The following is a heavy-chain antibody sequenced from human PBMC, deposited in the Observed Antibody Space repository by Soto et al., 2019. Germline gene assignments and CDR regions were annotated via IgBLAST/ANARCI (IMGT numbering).Heavy chain of an antibody. CDR1: GFTFSSYA. D-gene: IGHD1-1*01. CDR3: ARGTGNQNYFEG. Sequence: GSLILSCAASGFTFSSYAMHWVRQAPGKGLEWVAVISYDGSNKYYADSVKGRFTIYRDNSKNTLYLQMNSLRAEDTAVYYCARGTGNQNYFEGWGQGTLVT. CDR2: ISYDGSNK. V-gene: IGHV3-30-3*01. J-gene: IGHJ4*02.